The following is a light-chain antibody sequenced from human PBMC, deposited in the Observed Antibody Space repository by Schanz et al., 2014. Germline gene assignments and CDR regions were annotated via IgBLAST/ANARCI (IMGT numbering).Light chain of an antibody. Sequence: EIVLTQSPGTLSLSPGERATLSCRASQRVTSNSLAWYQQKPGQAPRLLIYASSSRATGIPDRFSGSGSGTDFTLTISRLEPEDFAVYYCQQYGTSPGTFGQGTKLEIK. CDR2: ASS. CDR1: QRVTSNS. CDR3: QQYGTSPGT. V-gene: IGKV3-20*01. J-gene: IGKJ2*01.